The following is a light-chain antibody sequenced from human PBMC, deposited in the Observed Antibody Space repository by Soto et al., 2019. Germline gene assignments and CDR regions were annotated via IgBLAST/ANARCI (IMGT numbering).Light chain of an antibody. J-gene: IGLJ2*01. CDR3: QSYDSSLSGVV. V-gene: IGLV1-40*01. CDR1: SSNIGAGYD. Sequence: QLVLTQPPSVSGAPGQRVTISCTGSSSNIGAGYDVQWYQQLPGTAPKLLIYGNSNRPSGVPDRFSGSKSGTSASLAITGLQAEDWADYYCQSYDSSLSGVVFGGGTKLTVL. CDR2: GNS.